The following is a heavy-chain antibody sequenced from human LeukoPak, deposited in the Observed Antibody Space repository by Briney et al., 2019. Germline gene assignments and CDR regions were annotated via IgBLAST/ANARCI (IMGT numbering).Heavy chain of an antibody. D-gene: IGHD4-11*01. V-gene: IGHV3-53*04. CDR2: IYNGDYT. Sequence: GGSLRLSCAASGFTVSTNYMSWVRQAPGKGLDWVSVIYNGDYTYYADCVKGRFTISKHNSKNTVFLQMNSLRAEDTAVYYCARVGSYSNYGFGDYWGQGTLVTVSS. CDR1: GFTVSTNY. J-gene: IGHJ4*02. CDR3: ARVGSYSNYGFGDY.